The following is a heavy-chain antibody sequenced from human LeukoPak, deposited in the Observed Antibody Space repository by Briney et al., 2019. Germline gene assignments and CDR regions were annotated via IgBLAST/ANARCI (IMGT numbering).Heavy chain of an antibody. D-gene: IGHD3-3*01. J-gene: IGHJ3*02. CDR3: ARWDSGEWFHDAFDI. Sequence: SESLSLTCGASGYSISSCYYWCWIRQPPGKRLEWIESIYHSGSTYYNPSLKSRVTISVDTSKNQFSLKLRSVTAADTALYYCARWDSGEWFHDAFDIWGQGTRVTVSS. CDR1: GYSISSCYY. V-gene: IGHV4-38-2*01. CDR2: IYHSGST.